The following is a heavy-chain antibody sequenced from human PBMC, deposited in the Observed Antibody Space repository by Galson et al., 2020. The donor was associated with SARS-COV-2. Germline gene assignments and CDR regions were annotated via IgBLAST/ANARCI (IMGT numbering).Heavy chain of an antibody. CDR1: GFTFSSYA. Sequence: GGSLRLSCAASGFTFSSYAMSWVRQAPGKGMEWVSAISGSGSSTYYADSVKGRFTISRDNSKNTLYLQMTSLRAEETAVYYCAKFRLKYYDYVDDAFDIWGQGTMVTVSS. V-gene: IGHV3-23*01. D-gene: IGHD3-16*01. CDR2: ISGSGSST. J-gene: IGHJ3*02. CDR3: AKFRLKYYDYVDDAFDI.